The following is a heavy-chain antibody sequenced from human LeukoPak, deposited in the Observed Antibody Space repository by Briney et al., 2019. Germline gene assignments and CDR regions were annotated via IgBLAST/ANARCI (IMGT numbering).Heavy chain of an antibody. CDR3: ADLRFLEWLSRGGGMDV. V-gene: IGHV3-23*01. D-gene: IGHD3-3*01. Sequence: GGSLRLSCAVSGFSVSTYAMSWVRLAPGKGLEWVASMSGSGGKTNYAESVKGRFTVSRDNSKNTLYLHMNSLRAEDTAVYYCADLRFLEWLSRGGGMDVWGQGTTVIVSS. CDR1: GFSVSTYA. J-gene: IGHJ6*02. CDR2: MSGSGGKT.